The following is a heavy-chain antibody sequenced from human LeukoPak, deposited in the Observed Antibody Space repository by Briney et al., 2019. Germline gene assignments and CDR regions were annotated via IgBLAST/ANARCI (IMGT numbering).Heavy chain of an antibody. Sequence: PADTLSLTRAVYGGSLSGSYWSWTRHPPGKGLEWIGEIKHSRSNNYNPSLKSRVTISVDTSKSQSSLKLSSVTAADTAVYYCARGGAIYGSGSFRRTYNWFDPWGQGTLVTVSS. D-gene: IGHD3-10*01. V-gene: IGHV4-34*01. CDR1: GGSLSGSY. CDR3: ARGGAIYGSGSFRRTYNWFDP. CDR2: IKHSRSN. J-gene: IGHJ5*02.